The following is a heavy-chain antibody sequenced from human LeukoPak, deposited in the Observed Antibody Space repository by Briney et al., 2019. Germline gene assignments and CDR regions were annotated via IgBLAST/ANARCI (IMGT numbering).Heavy chain of an antibody. CDR3: ARNYDFWSGYYYFDY. J-gene: IGHJ4*02. Sequence: PSETLSLTXTVSGYSISSGYYWGWIRQPPGKGLEWIGSIYHSGSTYYNPSLKSRVTISVDTSKNQFSLKLSSVTAADTAVYYCARNYDFWSGYYYFDYWGQGTLVTVSS. V-gene: IGHV4-38-2*02. CDR1: GYSISSGYY. CDR2: IYHSGST. D-gene: IGHD3-3*01.